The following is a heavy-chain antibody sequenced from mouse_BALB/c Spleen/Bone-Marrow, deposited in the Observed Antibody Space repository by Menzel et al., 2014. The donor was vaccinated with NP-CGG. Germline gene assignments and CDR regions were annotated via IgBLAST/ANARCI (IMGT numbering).Heavy chain of an antibody. CDR3: ARDMGGILFDS. CDR2: IRNKAYGYTT. Sequence: EVMLVESGGGLVQPGGSLRLSCAPSGFTFTDYYMNWVRQPPGKALEWLGFIRNKAYGYTTEYSASVKGRFTISRDNSQGILYLQMNSLRAEDSATYYCARDMGGILFDSWGQGTTLTVSS. V-gene: IGHV7-3*02. J-gene: IGHJ2*01. CDR1: GFTFTDYY. D-gene: IGHD4-1*01.